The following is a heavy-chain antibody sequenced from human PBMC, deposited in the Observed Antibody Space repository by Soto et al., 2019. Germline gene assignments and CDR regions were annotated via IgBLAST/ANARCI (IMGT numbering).Heavy chain of an antibody. D-gene: IGHD6-13*01. CDR2: ISSDGRNK. CDR1: GFSFSTYG. CDR3: AKVKRIAPTDFYHDMDV. V-gene: IGHV3-30*18. J-gene: IGHJ6*02. Sequence: GGSLRLSCAASGFSFSTYGMHWVRQAPGKGLEWVAVISSDGRNKFYADSVKGRFTVSRDNSKSTLLLQMDSLRAEDTAVYYCAKVKRIAPTDFYHDMDVWGQGTMVTVSS.